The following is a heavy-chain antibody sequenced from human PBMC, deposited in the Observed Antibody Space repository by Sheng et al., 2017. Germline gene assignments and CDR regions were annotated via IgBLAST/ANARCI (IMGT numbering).Heavy chain of an antibody. CDR1: GGSIRSGSYY. CDR2: IYYSGST. Sequence: QLQLQESGPGLVKPSETLSLTCTVSGGSIRSGSYYWGWIRQPPGKGLEWIGTIYYSGSTYYNPSLKSRVTISIDTSKNQFSLRLTSVTAADTAVYYCADSGDDLYDAFHIWGQGTIVTVSS. V-gene: IGHV4-39*07. CDR3: ADSGDDLYDAFHI. D-gene: IGHD2-21*02. J-gene: IGHJ3*02.